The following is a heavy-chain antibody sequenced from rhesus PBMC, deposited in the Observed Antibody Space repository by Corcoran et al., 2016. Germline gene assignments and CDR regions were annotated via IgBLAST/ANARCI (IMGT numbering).Heavy chain of an antibody. CDR1: AGSSSIHW. CDR3: ASDAYWSVDC. J-gene: IGHJ4*01. CDR2: IDGRSGST. Sequence: VHLQESGPGLVKAAETLSPTCSFPAGSSSIHWWSWLCQPPGKGREWIGEIDGRSGSTNYNPSLKSRVTISKDASKNQFSLKLSSVTAAETAVYYCASDAYWSVDCWGQGVLVTVSS. V-gene: IGHV4-80*01. D-gene: IGHD2-15*01.